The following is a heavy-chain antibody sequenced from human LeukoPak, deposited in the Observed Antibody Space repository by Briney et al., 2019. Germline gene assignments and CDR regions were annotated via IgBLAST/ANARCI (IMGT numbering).Heavy chain of an antibody. CDR3: ARHSGSGWQALGY. Sequence: ASVKVSCKASGYTFSNYGISWVRQAPGLGLGWMGWTSYNGNTNYAQKFQDRVTMTTDTSTTTAYMELRSLESDDTAVYYCARHSGSGWQALGYWGQGTLVTVSS. CDR1: GYTFSNYG. D-gene: IGHD6-19*01. J-gene: IGHJ4*02. CDR2: TSYNGNT. V-gene: IGHV1-18*04.